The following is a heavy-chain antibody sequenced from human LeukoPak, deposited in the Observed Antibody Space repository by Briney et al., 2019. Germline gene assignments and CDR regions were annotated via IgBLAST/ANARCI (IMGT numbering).Heavy chain of an antibody. Sequence: GRSLRLSCAASGFTFDDYAMHWVRQAPGKGLEWVSGISWNSGSIGYADSVKGRFTISRDNSKNTLYLQMNSLRAEDTAVYYCARVPIQGLDYWGQGTLVTVSS. V-gene: IGHV3-9*01. CDR1: GFTFDDYA. J-gene: IGHJ4*02. CDR2: ISWNSGSI. CDR3: ARVPIQGLDY.